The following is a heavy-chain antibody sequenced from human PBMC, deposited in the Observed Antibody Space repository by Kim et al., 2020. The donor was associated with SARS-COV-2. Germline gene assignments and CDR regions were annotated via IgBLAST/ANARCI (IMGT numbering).Heavy chain of an antibody. V-gene: IGHV3-33*05. J-gene: IGHJ4*02. Sequence: GGSLRLSCAASGFTFSSYGMHWVRQAPGKGLEWVAVISYDGSNKYYADSVKGRFTISRDNSKNTLYLQMNSLRAEDTAVYYCARDAPRPGSSGSYYHIGGYFDYWGQGTLVTVSS. CDR3: ARDAPRPGSSGSYYHIGGYFDY. CDR1: GFTFSSYG. D-gene: IGHD3-10*01. CDR2: ISYDGSNK.